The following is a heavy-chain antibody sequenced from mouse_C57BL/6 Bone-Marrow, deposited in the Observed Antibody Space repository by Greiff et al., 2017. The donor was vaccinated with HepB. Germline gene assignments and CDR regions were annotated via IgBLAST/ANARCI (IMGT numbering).Heavy chain of an antibody. CDR1: GYAFSSYW. Sequence: VHLVESGAELVKPGASVKISCKASGYAFSSYWMNWVKQRPGKGLEWIGQIYPGDGDTNYNGKFKGKATLTADKSSSTAYMQLSSLTSEDSAVYFCARRSPYYGSSYWYFDVWGTGTTVTVSS. CDR2: IYPGDGDT. V-gene: IGHV1-80*01. J-gene: IGHJ1*03. D-gene: IGHD1-1*01. CDR3: ARRSPYYGSSYWYFDV.